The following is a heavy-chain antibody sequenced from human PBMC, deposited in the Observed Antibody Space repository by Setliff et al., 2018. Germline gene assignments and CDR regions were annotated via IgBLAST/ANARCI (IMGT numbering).Heavy chain of an antibody. CDR3: ARHEVVAGLEYFQH. J-gene: IGHJ1*01. CDR1: GSSISSGYY. D-gene: IGHD2-15*01. CDR2: MFHSVST. V-gene: IGHV4-38-2*01. Sequence: SETLSLTCAVSGSSISSGYYWGWIRQPPGKGLEWIGSMFHSVSTYYNPSLKSRVTISIDTSNNQFSLKLTSVTAADTAVYYCARHEVVAGLEYFQHWGQGTLVTVSS.